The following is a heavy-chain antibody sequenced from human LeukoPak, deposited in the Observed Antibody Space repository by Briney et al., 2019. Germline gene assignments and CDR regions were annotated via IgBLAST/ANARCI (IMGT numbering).Heavy chain of an antibody. J-gene: IGHJ4*02. V-gene: IGHV4-4*07. CDR3: ASDRGSGWFDY. CDR2: IQTSGNT. CDR1: GGSIRNYY. D-gene: IGHD6-19*01. Sequence: SETLSLTCTVSGGSIRNYYWNWIRQPAEKGLEWVGRIQTSGNTNYSPSLKSRITISVDRSKNQVSLKLTSVTAADTAVYYCASDRGSGWFDYWGQGTLVTVSS.